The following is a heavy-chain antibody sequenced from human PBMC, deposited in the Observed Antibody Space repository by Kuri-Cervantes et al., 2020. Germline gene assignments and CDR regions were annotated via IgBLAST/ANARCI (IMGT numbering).Heavy chain of an antibody. CDR2: IYCDDDK. CDR1: GFSLSTSGGG. V-gene: IGHV2-5*02. CDR3: AYRKWWRPLWDWFDP. J-gene: IGHJ5*02. D-gene: IGHD2-15*01. Sequence: SGPTLVKPTQTLTLTCTFSGFSLSTSGGGVGWFRQPPGKALEWLALIYCDDDKRYSPSLKSRLTITKDTSKNQVVLTMTNMDPVDTARYYCAYRKWWRPLWDWFDPWGQGTLVTVSS.